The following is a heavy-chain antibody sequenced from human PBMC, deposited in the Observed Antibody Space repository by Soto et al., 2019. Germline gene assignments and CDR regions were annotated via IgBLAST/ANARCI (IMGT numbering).Heavy chain of an antibody. D-gene: IGHD3-22*01. CDR2: INHSGST. Sequence: SETLSLTCAVYGGSFSGYYWSWIRQPPGKGLEWIGEINHSGSTNYNPSLKSRVTISVDTSKNQFSLKLSSVTAADTAVDYCARTYYYYDSSGYNYWGQGTLVTVSS. CDR1: GGSFSGYY. CDR3: ARTYYYYDSSGYNY. V-gene: IGHV4-34*01. J-gene: IGHJ4*02.